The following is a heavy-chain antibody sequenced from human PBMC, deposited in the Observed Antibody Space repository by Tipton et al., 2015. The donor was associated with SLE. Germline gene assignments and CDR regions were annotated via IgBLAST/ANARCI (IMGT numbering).Heavy chain of an antibody. CDR1: GGSFSGYY. Sequence: AGLVKPSETLYITCAVYGGSFSGYYWSWIRQPPGKGLEWIGEINHSGNRNYNPSLESRITISKDTSKNQFSLNLKSVTATDMAVYYCARRTFRRIGMVQGVTRWYFDLWGRGTLVTVSS. CDR2: INHSGNR. D-gene: IGHD3-10*01. J-gene: IGHJ2*01. CDR3: ARRTFRRIGMVQGVTRWYFDL. V-gene: IGHV4-34*01.